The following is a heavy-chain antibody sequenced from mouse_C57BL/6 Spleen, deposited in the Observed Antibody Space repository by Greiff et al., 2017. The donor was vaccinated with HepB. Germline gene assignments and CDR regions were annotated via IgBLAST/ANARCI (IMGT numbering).Heavy chain of an antibody. J-gene: IGHJ2*01. CDR3: TPDVVVDY. CDR1: GYTFTDYE. CDR2: IDPETGGT. D-gene: IGHD1-1*01. V-gene: IGHV1-15*01. Sequence: QVHVKQSGAELVRPGASVTLSCKASGYTFTDYEMHWVKQTPVHGLEWIGAIDPETGGTAYNQKFKGKAILTADKSSSTAYMELRSLTSEDSAVYYCTPDVVVDYWGQGTTLTVSS.